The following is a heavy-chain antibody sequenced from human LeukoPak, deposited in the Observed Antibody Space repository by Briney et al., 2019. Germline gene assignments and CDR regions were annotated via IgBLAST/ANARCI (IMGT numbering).Heavy chain of an antibody. CDR3: ARGFTAAGTDWFDP. V-gene: IGHV1-3*01. Sequence: ASVKVSCKASGYTFTSYYMHWVRQAPGQGLEWMGWINAGNGNTKYSQKFQGRVTITRDTSASTAYMELSSLRSEDTAVYYCARGFTAAGTDWFDPWGQGTLVTVSS. D-gene: IGHD6-13*01. CDR1: GYTFTSYY. J-gene: IGHJ5*02. CDR2: INAGNGNT.